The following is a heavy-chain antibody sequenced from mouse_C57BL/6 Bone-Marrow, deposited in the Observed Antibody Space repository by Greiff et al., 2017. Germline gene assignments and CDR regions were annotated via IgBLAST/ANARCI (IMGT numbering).Heavy chain of an antibody. CDR1: GYTFTSYW. Sequence: QVQLQQPGAELVKPGASVKLSCKASGYTFTSYWMHWVKQRPGQGLEWIGMIHPNSGSTNYNEKFKSKATLTVDKSSSTAYMQLSSRTSEDSAVNYCARRGSYYGSSPYYFDYWGQGTTLTVSS. V-gene: IGHV1-64*01. CDR3: ARRGSYYGSSPYYFDY. D-gene: IGHD1-1*01. CDR2: IHPNSGST. J-gene: IGHJ2*01.